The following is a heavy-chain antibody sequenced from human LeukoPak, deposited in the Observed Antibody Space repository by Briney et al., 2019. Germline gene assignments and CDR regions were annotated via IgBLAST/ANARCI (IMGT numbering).Heavy chain of an antibody. J-gene: IGHJ4*02. V-gene: IGHV1-69*13. CDR2: IIPIFGTA. D-gene: IGHD3-10*01. CDR3: ARDKLEYYYGSS. CDR1: GGRFISYG. Sequence: ASGKVSCKGSGGRFISYGISWVRQAPGQGGEWRGGIIPIFGTANYAQKFQGRVTITADESTSTAYMELSSLRSEDTAVYYCARDKLEYYYGSSWGQGTLVTVSS.